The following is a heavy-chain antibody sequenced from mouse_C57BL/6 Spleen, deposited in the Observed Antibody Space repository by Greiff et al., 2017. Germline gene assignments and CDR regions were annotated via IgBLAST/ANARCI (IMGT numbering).Heavy chain of an antibody. CDR2: IRSKSSNYET. Sequence: EVQLVESGGGLVQPKGSLKLSCAASGFTFNTYALHWVRQAPGKGLEGIARIRSKSSNYETYYTDSVKDRFTISRDDSQSMLYLQMNNLKTEDTAMYYCVRAQTAQGFDYGGQGTTLTVSS. CDR1: GFTFNTYA. V-gene: IGHV10-3*01. D-gene: IGHD3-2*02. J-gene: IGHJ2*01. CDR3: VRAQTAQGFDY.